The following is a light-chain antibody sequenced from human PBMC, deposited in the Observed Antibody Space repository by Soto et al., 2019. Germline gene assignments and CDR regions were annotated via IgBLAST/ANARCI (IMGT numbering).Light chain of an antibody. CDR2: GAS. CDR3: QQYGGA. J-gene: IGKJ3*01. Sequence: EIVLTQSPGTLSLSPGKRATLSCRASQSVSSSYLAWYQQKPGQAPRLLIYGASSRATGIPDRFSGSGSGTDFTLTISRLEPEDFAVYYCQQYGGAFGPGTKVDIK. V-gene: IGKV3-20*01. CDR1: QSVSSSY.